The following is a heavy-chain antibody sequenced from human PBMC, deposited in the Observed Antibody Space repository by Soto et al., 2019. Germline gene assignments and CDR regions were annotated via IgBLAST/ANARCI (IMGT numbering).Heavy chain of an antibody. CDR3: ARDTIEWTEPREEIFFVPAATDGMGYFSLNDA. D-gene: IGHD2-15*01. J-gene: IGHJ6*03. CDR2: ISAYNGNT. Sequence: ASGRDSWKGTAYTYTCQGISGVRHAPGQGIERMGWISAYNGNTNYAQKLQGRDTMTTDTSTSTAYMELRSLRSDDTAVYYCARDTIEWTEPREEIFFVPAATDGMGYFSLNDAWG. V-gene: IGHV1-18*01. CDR1: AYTYTCQG.